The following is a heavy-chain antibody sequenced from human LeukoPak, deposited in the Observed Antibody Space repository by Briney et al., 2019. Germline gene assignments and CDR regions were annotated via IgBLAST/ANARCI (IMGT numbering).Heavy chain of an antibody. Sequence: KPGESLKISCKGSGYSFSSYWIGWVRQMPGKGLEWMGIIYPGDSDTRYSPSFQGQVTTSADKSISTAYLQWSSLKASDTAMYYCARRGWTAAAASYYFDYWGQGTLVTVSS. J-gene: IGHJ4*02. D-gene: IGHD6-13*01. CDR2: IYPGDSDT. CDR3: ARRGWTAAAASYYFDY. CDR1: GYSFSSYW. V-gene: IGHV5-51*03.